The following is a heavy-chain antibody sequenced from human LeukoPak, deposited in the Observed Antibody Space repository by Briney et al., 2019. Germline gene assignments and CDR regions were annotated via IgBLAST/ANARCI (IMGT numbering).Heavy chain of an antibody. CDR2: ISSSSSTI. Sequence: PGGSLRLSCAASGFTFSSYSMIWVRQAPGKGLEWVSYISSSSSTIYYADSVKGRFTVSRDNAKNSLYLQMNSLRAEDTAVYYCARAYYGSGSYLDYWGQGTLVTVSS. CDR1: GFTFSSYS. V-gene: IGHV3-48*04. D-gene: IGHD3-10*01. CDR3: ARAYYGSGSYLDY. J-gene: IGHJ4*02.